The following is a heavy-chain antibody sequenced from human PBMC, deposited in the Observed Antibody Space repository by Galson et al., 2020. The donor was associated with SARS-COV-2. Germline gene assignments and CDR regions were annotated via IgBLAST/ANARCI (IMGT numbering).Heavy chain of an antibody. CDR3: ARGRYVWGSDCYTGGVTEGNWFDP. J-gene: IGHJ5*02. CDR2: IYYSGST. Sequence: ASETLSLTCTVSGGSISSYYWSWIRQPPGKGLEWIGYIYYSGSTNYNPSLKSRVTISVDTSKNQFSLKLSSVTAADTAVYYCARGRYVWGSDCYTGGVTEGNWFDPWGQGTLVTVSS. CDR1: GGSISSYY. V-gene: IGHV4-59*01. D-gene: IGHD3-16*02.